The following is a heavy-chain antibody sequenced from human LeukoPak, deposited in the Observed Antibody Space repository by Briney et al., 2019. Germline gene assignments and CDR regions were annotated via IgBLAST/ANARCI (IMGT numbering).Heavy chain of an antibody. D-gene: IGHD6-25*01. CDR2: ISWNSGTK. CDR1: GFNFNDYA. CDR3: AKAAADWYFDL. Sequence: GGSLRLSCVASGFNFNDYAMHWVRQASGKGLEWVSGISWNSGTKDYADSVKGRFIISRDYAQRSLFLQMNSLATEDTAFYYCAKAAADWYFDLWGRGTLVTVSS. J-gene: IGHJ2*01. V-gene: IGHV3-9*01.